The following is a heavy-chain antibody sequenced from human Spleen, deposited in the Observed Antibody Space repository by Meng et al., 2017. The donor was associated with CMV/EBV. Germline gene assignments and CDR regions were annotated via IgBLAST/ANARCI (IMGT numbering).Heavy chain of an antibody. Sequence: GGSLRLSCAASGFTFSSYWMSWVRQAPGKGLEWVANIKQDESEKYNVDSVKGRFTISRDNAKNSLYLQMNSLRAEDTAVYYCARDWSGTSGGIDYWGQGTLVTVSS. CDR2: IKQDESEK. J-gene: IGHJ4*02. CDR3: ARDWSGTSGGIDY. CDR1: GFTFSSYW. V-gene: IGHV3-7*01. D-gene: IGHD3-3*01.